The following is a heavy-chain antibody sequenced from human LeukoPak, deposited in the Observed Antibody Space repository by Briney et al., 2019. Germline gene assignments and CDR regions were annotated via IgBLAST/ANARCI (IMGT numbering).Heavy chain of an antibody. V-gene: IGHV4-4*07. CDR2: IYTSGST. J-gene: IGHJ4*02. CDR3: ARGVVTHDYYFDY. D-gene: IGHD4-23*01. CDR1: GGSISNYC. Sequence: SETLSLTCTVSGGSISNYCWSWIRQPAGKGLEWIGRIYTSGSTNYNPSLKSRVTMSVDTSKNQFSLELSSVTAADTAVYYCARGVVTHDYYFDYWGQGTLVTVSS.